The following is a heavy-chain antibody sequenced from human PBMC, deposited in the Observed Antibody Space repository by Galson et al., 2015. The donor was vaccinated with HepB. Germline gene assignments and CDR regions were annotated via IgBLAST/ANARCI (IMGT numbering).Heavy chain of an antibody. D-gene: IGHD4-17*01. CDR2: IIPIFGTA. J-gene: IGHJ6*02. V-gene: IGHV1-69*13. CDR1: GGTFSSYA. Sequence: SVKVSCKASGGTFSSYAISWVRQAPGQGLEWMGGIIPIFGTANYAQKFQGRVTITADESTSTAYMELSSLRSEDTAVYYCARDLTHDYGDYKGGNYYYYGMDVWGQGTTVTVSS. CDR3: ARDLTHDYGDYKGGNYYYYGMDV.